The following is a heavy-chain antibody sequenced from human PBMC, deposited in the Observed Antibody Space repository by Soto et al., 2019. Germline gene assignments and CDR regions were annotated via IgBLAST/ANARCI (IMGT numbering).Heavy chain of an antibody. CDR1: GGTFSSYA. D-gene: IGHD4-17*01. CDR3: ARELNGDYVHGPYYYYYGMDV. J-gene: IGHJ6*02. CDR2: IIPIFGTA. Sequence: QVQLVQSGAEVKKPGSSVKVSCKASGGTFSSYAISWVRQAPGQGLEWMGGIIPIFGTANYAQKFQGRVTITADESTSTAYMELSSRRSEDTAVYYCARELNGDYVHGPYYYYYGMDVWGQGTTVTVSS. V-gene: IGHV1-69*01.